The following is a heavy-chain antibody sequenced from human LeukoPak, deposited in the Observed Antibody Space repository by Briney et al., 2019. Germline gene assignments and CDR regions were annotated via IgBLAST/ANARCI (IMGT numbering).Heavy chain of an antibody. CDR1: GYTFTSYD. V-gene: IGHV1-8*01. D-gene: IGHD4-17*01. CDR3: ARNDYGGHDAFDI. Sequence: GASVKVSCKASGYTFTSYDINWVRQAAGHGLEWVGWMNPNSGNTGYAPKSQGRVTMTRSTSINTAYMELSSLRSEDTAIYYCARNDYGGHDAFDIWGQGTMVIVSS. J-gene: IGHJ3*02. CDR2: MNPNSGNT.